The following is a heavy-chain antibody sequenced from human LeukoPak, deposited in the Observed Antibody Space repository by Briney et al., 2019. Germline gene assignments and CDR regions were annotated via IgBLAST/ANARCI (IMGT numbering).Heavy chain of an antibody. CDR1: GGSFSGYY. J-gene: IGHJ5*01. V-gene: IGHV4-34*01. D-gene: IGHD3-9*01. CDR2: INHSGSS. Sequence: SETLSLTCAVYGGSFSGYYWSWIRQPPAKGLEWIGEINHSGSSNYNPSLKSRVTISVDTSKNQFSLKLSSVTAADMAVYYCARAPSRYDVLTGYYGGWFDSWGQGTLVTVSS. CDR3: ARAPSRYDVLTGYYGGWFDS.